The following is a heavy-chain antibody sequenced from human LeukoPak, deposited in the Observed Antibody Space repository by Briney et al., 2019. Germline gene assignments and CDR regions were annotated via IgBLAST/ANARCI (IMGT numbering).Heavy chain of an antibody. J-gene: IGHJ4*02. D-gene: IGHD4-17*01. CDR1: GFTVSSNY. CDR3: ARLDYGDYKQDY. CDR2: ISGSGGST. V-gene: IGHV3-23*01. Sequence: GGSLRLSCAASGFTVSSNYMSWVRQAPGKGLEWVSAISGSGGSTYYADSVKGRFTISRDNSKNTLYLQMNSLRAEDTAVYYCARLDYGDYKQDYWGQGTLVTVSS.